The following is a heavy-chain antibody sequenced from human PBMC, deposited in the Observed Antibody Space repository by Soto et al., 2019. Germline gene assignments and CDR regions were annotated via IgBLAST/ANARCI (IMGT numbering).Heavy chain of an antibody. Sequence: SETLSLTCTVSGGSISSYYWSWIRQPAGKGLEWIGRIYTSGSTNYNPSLKSRVTMSVDTSKNQFSLKLSSVTAADTAVYYCARESFEGWFGELGIGYYGMDVWGQGTTVTVS. CDR3: ARESFEGWFGELGIGYYGMDV. D-gene: IGHD3-10*01. J-gene: IGHJ6*02. CDR1: GGSISSYY. V-gene: IGHV4-4*07. CDR2: IYTSGST.